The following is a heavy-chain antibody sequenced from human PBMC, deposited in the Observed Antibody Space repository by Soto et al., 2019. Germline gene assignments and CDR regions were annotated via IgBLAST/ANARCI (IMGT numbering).Heavy chain of an antibody. Sequence: QVQLVQSGAEVKKPGSSVKVSCKASGGTFSSYSISWVRQAPGQGLEWMGGILPIFGTANYAQKFQGRVTSTADESTSTAYMEVSSLRSEDTAVYYCARDLDGVAYEQNYGMDVWGQGSTVTVSS. CDR1: GGTFSSYS. J-gene: IGHJ6*02. D-gene: IGHD5-12*01. CDR3: ARDLDGVAYEQNYGMDV. CDR2: ILPIFGTA. V-gene: IGHV1-69*01.